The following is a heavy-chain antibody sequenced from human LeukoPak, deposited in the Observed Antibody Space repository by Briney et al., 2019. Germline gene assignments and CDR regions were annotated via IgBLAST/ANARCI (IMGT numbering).Heavy chain of an antibody. CDR2: ISISGNMI. V-gene: IGHV3-48*04. Sequence: GGSLRLSCAASGFTFSSYSMNWVRQAQGQGLEWVSYISISGNMIYYADSVKGRFTISTDNAKNSLYLQMNSLRAGDTAVYYCARDLGSVGHTYGYWGQGTLVTVSS. D-gene: IGHD5-18*01. J-gene: IGHJ4*02. CDR1: GFTFSSYS. CDR3: ARDLGSVGHTYGY.